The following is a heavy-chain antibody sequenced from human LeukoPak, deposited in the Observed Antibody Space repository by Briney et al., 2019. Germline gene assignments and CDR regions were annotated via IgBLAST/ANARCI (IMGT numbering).Heavy chain of an antibody. CDR1: GGSLSSYY. CDR2: IYYSGST. V-gene: IGHV4-59*01. D-gene: IGHD3-10*01. CDR3: ARDHLWFGDLFDL. Sequence: SETLSLTCTVPGGSLSSYYWSWVRQPPRKGLEWVGYIYYSGSTNYNPSLQSRVTISVDTSKNQFSLNLNSTAAADTTVQYFARDHLWFGDLFDLWGRGTLVTVSS. J-gene: IGHJ2*01.